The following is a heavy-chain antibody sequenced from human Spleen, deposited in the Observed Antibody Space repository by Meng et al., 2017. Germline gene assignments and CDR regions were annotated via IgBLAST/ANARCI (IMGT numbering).Heavy chain of an antibody. Sequence: QVQLVQSGVEVKKPGASVKVPCKASGYSFTHHGITWVRQAPGQGLEWMGWISGYNGNTHYAQKLQGRVTMTTDTSTSTAYMELRSLRSDDTAVYYCARGTPGRSYSDYWGQGTLVTVSS. D-gene: IGHD3-10*01. CDR2: ISGYNGNT. CDR3: ARGTPGRSYSDY. CDR1: GYSFTHHG. V-gene: IGHV1-18*04. J-gene: IGHJ4*02.